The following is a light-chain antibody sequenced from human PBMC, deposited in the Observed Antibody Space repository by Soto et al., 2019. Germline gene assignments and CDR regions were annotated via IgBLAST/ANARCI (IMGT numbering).Light chain of an antibody. Sequence: DIQLTQSPSFLSASVGDRVTITCRASQGISSLLAWYQQRPGKAPKLLIYAASTLQSGVPSRFSGSGSGTEFTLTISSLLPEDFATYYCQHLISYPLTFGQGTRLEIK. CDR3: QHLISYPLT. CDR2: AAS. V-gene: IGKV1-9*01. CDR1: QGISSL. J-gene: IGKJ5*01.